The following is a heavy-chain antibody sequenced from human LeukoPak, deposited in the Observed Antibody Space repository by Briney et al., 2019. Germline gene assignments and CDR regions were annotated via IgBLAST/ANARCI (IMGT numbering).Heavy chain of an antibody. J-gene: IGHJ3*02. CDR2: ISGTGSTI. CDR3: ARGNIVVVLAFDI. CDR1: GFTFSSYA. V-gene: IGHV3-48*04. D-gene: IGHD2-2*01. Sequence: GGSLRLSCAASGFTFSSYAMHWVRQAPGKGLEWVSYISGTGSTIYYADSVKGRFTISRDNAKNSLSLQMNSLRAEDTAVYYCARGNIVVVLAFDIWGQGTMVTVSS.